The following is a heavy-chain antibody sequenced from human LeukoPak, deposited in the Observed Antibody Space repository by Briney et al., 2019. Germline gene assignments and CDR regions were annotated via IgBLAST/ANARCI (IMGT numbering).Heavy chain of an antibody. CDR2: INSDGSST. Sequence: GGSLRLSCAASGFTFSSYWMHWVRQAPGKGLVWVSRINSDGSSTSYADSVKGRFAISRDNAKNTPYLQMNSLRAEDTAVYYCARDLRDSRGFDYWGQGTLVTVSS. D-gene: IGHD6-13*01. CDR3: ARDLRDSRGFDY. J-gene: IGHJ4*02. V-gene: IGHV3-74*01. CDR1: GFTFSSYW.